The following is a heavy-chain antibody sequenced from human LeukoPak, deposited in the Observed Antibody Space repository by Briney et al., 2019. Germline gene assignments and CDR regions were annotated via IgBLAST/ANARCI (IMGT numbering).Heavy chain of an antibody. V-gene: IGHV3-21*01. CDR1: GFTFSSYS. D-gene: IGHD3-3*01. CDR3: ARDCQTQYDFWSGYCELDY. CDR2: ISSSSSYI. J-gene: IGHJ4*02. Sequence: PGGSLRLSCAASGFTFSSYSMNWVRQAPGKGLEWVSSISSSSSYIYYADSVKGRFTISRDNAKNSLYLQMNSLRAEDTAVYYCARDCQTQYDFWSGYCELDYWGQGTLVTVSS.